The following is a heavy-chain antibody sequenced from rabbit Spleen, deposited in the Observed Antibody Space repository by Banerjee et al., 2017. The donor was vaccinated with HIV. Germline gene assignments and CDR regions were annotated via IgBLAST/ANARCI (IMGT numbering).Heavy chain of an antibody. CDR2: IYFGDGST. CDR1: GFSFSSYH. J-gene: IGHJ6*01. CDR3: ARDLSSSAWRTYNL. Sequence: QEQLVESGGGLVQPEGSLTLTCTASGFSFSSYHMCWVRQAPGKRPEWIACIYFGDGSTYYASWAKGRFTISKTSSTTVTLQMTSLTAADTAAYFCARDLSSSAWRTYNLWGPGTLVTVS. D-gene: IGHD1-1*01. V-gene: IGHV1S45*01.